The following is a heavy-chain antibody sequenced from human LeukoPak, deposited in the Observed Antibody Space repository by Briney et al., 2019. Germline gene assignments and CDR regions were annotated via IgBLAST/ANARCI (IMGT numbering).Heavy chain of an antibody. J-gene: IGHJ4*02. CDR1: GFTFSSYG. D-gene: IGHD6-13*01. V-gene: IGHV3-30*18. CDR3: AKSLSDGYDY. Sequence: GGSLRLSCAASGFTFSSYGMQWVRQAPGKGLEWVAVISYDGSYKYYTDSVRGRFTISRDNSKNTLHLQMNSLRADDTAVYYCAKSLSDGYDYWGQGTPVTVSS. CDR2: ISYDGSYK.